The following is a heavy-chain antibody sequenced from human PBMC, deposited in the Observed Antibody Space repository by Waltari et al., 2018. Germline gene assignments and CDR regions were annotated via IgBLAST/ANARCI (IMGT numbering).Heavy chain of an antibody. CDR3: TRGPRGHHYDSSGYTPFDY. CDR1: GFTFGDYV. CDR2: IGGKLYGGTT. D-gene: IGHD3-22*01. Sequence: EVQLVESGGGLVQSGRSLRLSCTSSGFTFGDYVMSWVRQAPGKGLGWVGFIGGKLYGGTTAYAGSVKGRFTIARDDSKSIAYLQMNSLKTEDTAVYYCTRGPRGHHYDSSGYTPFDYWGQGTLVTVSS. J-gene: IGHJ4*02. V-gene: IGHV3-49*04.